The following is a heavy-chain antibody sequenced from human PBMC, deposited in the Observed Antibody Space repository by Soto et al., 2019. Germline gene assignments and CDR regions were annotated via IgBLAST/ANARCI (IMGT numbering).Heavy chain of an antibody. CDR1: GGSISSSSYY. Sequence: QLQLQESGPGLVKPSETLSLTCTVSGGSISSSSYYWGWIRQPPGKGLEWIGSIYYSGSTYYNPSLKSRVTISVDTSKNQFSLKLSSVTAADTAVYYCARLGRKFNGDYRYYFDYWGQGTLVTVSS. V-gene: IGHV4-39*01. CDR2: IYYSGST. D-gene: IGHD4-17*01. J-gene: IGHJ4*02. CDR3: ARLGRKFNGDYRYYFDY.